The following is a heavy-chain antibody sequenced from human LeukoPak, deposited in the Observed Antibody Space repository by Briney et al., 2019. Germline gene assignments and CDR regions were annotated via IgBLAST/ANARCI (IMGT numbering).Heavy chain of an antibody. CDR2: IYHSGST. D-gene: IGHD3-9*01. Sequence: SGTLSLTCAVSGGSISSSNWWSWVRQPPGKGLEWIGEIYHSGSTNYNPSLKSRVTISVDTSKNQFSLKLSSVTAADTAVYYCARDLYYDILTGYYGAFDIWGQGTMVTVSS. J-gene: IGHJ3*02. CDR1: GGSISSSNW. CDR3: ARDLYYDILTGYYGAFDI. V-gene: IGHV4-4*02.